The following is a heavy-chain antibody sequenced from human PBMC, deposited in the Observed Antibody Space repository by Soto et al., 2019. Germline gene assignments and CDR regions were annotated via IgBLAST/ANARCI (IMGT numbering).Heavy chain of an antibody. J-gene: IGHJ3*01. V-gene: IGHV3-23*01. Sequence: VQLLESGGDLVQPGGSLRLSGVAPGFILNNYARSWVGQAPGKGLEWVSTIGGTDGDSDGVPWYEDSVKGRFTISRDSSANTLFLHMDNLRAEDSALYYCVKRGRNWGAFDFWGQGTTVVVSS. CDR1: GFILNNYA. CDR3: VKRGRNWGAFDF. D-gene: IGHD7-27*01. CDR2: IGGTDGDSDGVP.